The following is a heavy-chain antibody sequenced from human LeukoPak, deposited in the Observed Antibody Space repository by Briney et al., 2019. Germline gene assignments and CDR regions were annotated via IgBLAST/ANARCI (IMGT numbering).Heavy chain of an antibody. D-gene: IGHD3-22*01. CDR1: GFSFKDTG. Sequence: GGSLRLSCAASGFSFKDTGMHWVRQAPGKGLEWVAVIWYDGSNKYYADSVKGRFTISRDNSKNTLYLQMNSLRAEDTAVYYCARAVLGDSSGYYDYWGQGTLVTVSS. J-gene: IGHJ4*02. CDR2: IWYDGSNK. CDR3: ARAVLGDSSGYYDY. V-gene: IGHV3-33*01.